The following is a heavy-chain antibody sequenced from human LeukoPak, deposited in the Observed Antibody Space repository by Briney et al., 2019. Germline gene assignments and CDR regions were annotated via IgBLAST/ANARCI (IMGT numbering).Heavy chain of an antibody. J-gene: IGHJ3*02. V-gene: IGHV4-4*09. CDR1: GGSISSYY. Sequence: SETLSLTCTVSGGSISSYYWSWIRQPPGKGLEWIAYIYTSGSTNYNPSLKSRVTISVDTSKNQFSLKLSSVTAADTAVYYCARHVGYCSSTSCYRPPDDAFDIWGQGTMVTVSS. CDR2: IYTSGST. CDR3: ARHVGYCSSTSCYRPPDDAFDI. D-gene: IGHD2-2*02.